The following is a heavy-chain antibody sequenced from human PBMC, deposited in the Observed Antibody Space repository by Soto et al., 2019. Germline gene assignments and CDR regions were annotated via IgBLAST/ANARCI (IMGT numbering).Heavy chain of an antibody. J-gene: IGHJ6*02. CDR2: IIPIFGTA. Sequence: QVQLVQSGAEVKKPGSSVKVSCKASGGTFSSYAISWVRQAPGQGLEWMGGIIPIFGTANYAQKFQGRVTITADGATSTAYRERSSLRSEDTAVYYCASHGITGTWVYGYGMDVWGQGTTVTVSS. CDR3: ASHGITGTWVYGYGMDV. V-gene: IGHV1-69*12. D-gene: IGHD1-7*01. CDR1: GGTFSSYA.